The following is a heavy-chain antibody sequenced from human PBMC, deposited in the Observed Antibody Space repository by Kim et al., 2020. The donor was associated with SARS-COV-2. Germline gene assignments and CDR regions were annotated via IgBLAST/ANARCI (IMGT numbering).Heavy chain of an antibody. CDR2: IYSGGST. D-gene: IGHD2-2*01. CDR1: GFTVSSNY. V-gene: IGHV3-66*01. CDR3: SRDAAQYCSSTSGYYYYY. J-gene: IGHJ6*03. Sequence: GGSLRLSCAASGFTVSSNYMSWVRQAPGKGLEWVSVIYSGGSTYYADSVKDRFTISTDTSKNTLYIQMKSLRAEDTAVNYGSRDAAQYCSSTSGYYYYY.